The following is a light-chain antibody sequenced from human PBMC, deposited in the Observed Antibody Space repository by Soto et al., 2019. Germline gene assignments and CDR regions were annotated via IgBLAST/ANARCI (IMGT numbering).Light chain of an antibody. Sequence: QALLTLPPSVSGAPGQRVTISCTGSSYKIGANYDVHWYQQRPGSAPKLLIFANTNRPSGVPDRFSGSKSGTSASLAITGLQAEDEGDYYCQSYDNTLSARSVFGTGTKVTVL. J-gene: IGLJ1*01. CDR1: SYKIGANYD. CDR2: ANT. CDR3: QSYDNTLSARSV. V-gene: IGLV1-40*01.